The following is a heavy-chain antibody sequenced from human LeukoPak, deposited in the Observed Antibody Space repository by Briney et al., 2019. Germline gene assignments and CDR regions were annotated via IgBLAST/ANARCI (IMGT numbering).Heavy chain of an antibody. CDR3: ARGVRSCSGGSCYSEDWFDP. CDR1: GYTFTSYY. J-gene: IGHJ5*02. D-gene: IGHD2-15*01. V-gene: IGHV1-46*01. Sequence: GASVKVSCKASGYTFTSYYMHWVRQAPGQGLVWMGIINPSGGSTSYAQKFQGRVTMTRDMSTSTVYMELSSLRSEDTAVYHCARGVRSCSGGSCYSEDWFDPWGQGTLVTVSS. CDR2: INPSGGST.